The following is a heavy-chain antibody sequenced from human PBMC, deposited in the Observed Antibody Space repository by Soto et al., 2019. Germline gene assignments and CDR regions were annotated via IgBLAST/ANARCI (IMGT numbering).Heavy chain of an antibody. CDR1: GFTFSSYS. D-gene: IGHD5-12*01. CDR3: ARGGDGYNSAFFDY. Sequence: PGGSLRLSCAASGFTFSSYSMNWVRQAPGKGLEWVSSISSSSSYIYYADSVKGRFTISRDNAKNSLYLQMNSLRAEDTAVYYCARGGDGYNSAFFDYWGQGTLVTVSS. CDR2: ISSSSSYI. J-gene: IGHJ4*02. V-gene: IGHV3-21*01.